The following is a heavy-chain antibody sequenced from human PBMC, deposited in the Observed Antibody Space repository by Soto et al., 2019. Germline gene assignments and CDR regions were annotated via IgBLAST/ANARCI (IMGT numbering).Heavy chain of an antibody. CDR3: ARERSYYYGSGSKTDAFDI. CDR2: ISSSSSYI. D-gene: IGHD3-10*01. J-gene: IGHJ3*02. Sequence: GGSLRLSCAASGFTFSSYSMNWVRQAPGKGLEWVSSISSSSSYIYYADSVKGRFTISRDNAKNSLYLQMNSLRAEDTAVYYCARERSYYYGSGSKTDAFDIWGQGTMVTVSS. V-gene: IGHV3-21*01. CDR1: GFTFSSYS.